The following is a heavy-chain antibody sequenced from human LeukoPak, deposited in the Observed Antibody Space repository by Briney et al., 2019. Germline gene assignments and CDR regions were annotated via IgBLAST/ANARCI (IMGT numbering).Heavy chain of an antibody. Sequence: SETLSLTCTVSGGSISSYYWSWIRQPAGKGLEWIGRIYTSGNTKYNPSLKSRVTMSADTSKNQFSLKLSSVTAADTAVYYCARVFDYYYMDVWGKGTTVTVSS. V-gene: IGHV4-4*07. CDR2: IYTSGNT. D-gene: IGHD3-9*01. CDR3: ARVFDYYYMDV. J-gene: IGHJ6*03. CDR1: GGSISSYY.